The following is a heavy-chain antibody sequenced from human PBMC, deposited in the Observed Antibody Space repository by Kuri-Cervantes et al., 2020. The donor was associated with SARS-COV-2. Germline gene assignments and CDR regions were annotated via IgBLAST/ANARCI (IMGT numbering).Heavy chain of an antibody. J-gene: IGHJ5*02. D-gene: IGHD3-3*01. Sequence: ASVKVSCKASGYTFTGYYMHWVRQATGQGLEWMGWMNPNSGNTGYAQKFQGRVTITRNTSISTAYMELSSLRSEDTAVYYCARSVSRTIFGVGNWFDPWGQGTLVTVSS. CDR1: GYTFTGYY. CDR3: ARSVSRTIFGVGNWFDP. V-gene: IGHV1-8*03. CDR2: MNPNSGNT.